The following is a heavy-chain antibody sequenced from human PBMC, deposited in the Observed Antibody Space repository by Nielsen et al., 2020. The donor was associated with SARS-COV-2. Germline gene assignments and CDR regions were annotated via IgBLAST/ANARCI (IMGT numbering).Heavy chain of an antibody. CDR2: INAGNGNT. CDR1: GYTFTSYG. CDR3: ARAEWLFDSGLYP. Sequence: ASVKVSCKASGYTFTSYGISWVRQAPGQGLEWMGWINAGNGNTKYSQKFQGRVTITRDTSASTAYMELSSLRSEDTAVYYCARAEWLFDSGLYPWGQGTLVTVSS. V-gene: IGHV1-3*01. J-gene: IGHJ5*02. D-gene: IGHD3-3*01.